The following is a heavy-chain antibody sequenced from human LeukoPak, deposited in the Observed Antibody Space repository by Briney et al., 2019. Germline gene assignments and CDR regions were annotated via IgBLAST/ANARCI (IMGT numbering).Heavy chain of an antibody. J-gene: IGHJ6*02. Sequence: GGSLRLSCAASGFTFSSYDVHWVRQATGKGLEWVSAIGTAGDTYYPGSVKGRFTISRENAKNSLYLQMNSLRAGDTAVYYCARDLSLGYCSGGSCRLYYYGMDVWGQGTTVTVSS. CDR1: GFTFSSYD. CDR3: ARDLSLGYCSGGSCRLYYYGMDV. D-gene: IGHD2-15*01. V-gene: IGHV3-13*01. CDR2: IGTAGDT.